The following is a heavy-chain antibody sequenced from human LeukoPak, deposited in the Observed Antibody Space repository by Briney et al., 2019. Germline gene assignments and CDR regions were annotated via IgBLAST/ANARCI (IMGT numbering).Heavy chain of an antibody. J-gene: IGHJ3*02. CDR3: ASKGGSFTISGVLYNDAFAI. V-gene: IGHV3-7*01. Sequence: GGSLRLSCAASGFTISDYWMSWVRQAPGKGLEWVANIKEDGSEKNYVDSAKGRFTISRDNAKNSLYLQMNNLRAEDTAVYYCASKGGSFTISGVLYNDAFAIWGQGKMVTVSA. CDR1: GFTISDYW. CDR2: IKEDGSEK. D-gene: IGHD3-3*01.